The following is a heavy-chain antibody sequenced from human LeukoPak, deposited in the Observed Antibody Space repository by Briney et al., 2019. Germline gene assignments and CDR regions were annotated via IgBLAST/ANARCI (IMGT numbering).Heavy chain of an antibody. CDR2: ISGRGGNT. CDR1: GFTFSSYA. D-gene: IGHD6-13*01. CDR3: AKVSWANYFDY. J-gene: IGHJ4*02. V-gene: IGHV3-23*01. Sequence: GGSLRLSCAASGFTFSSYAMSWVRQAPGKGREWVSGISGRGGNTHYADSVRGRFTISRDNSRNTVYLEMNSLRAEDTAIYYCAKVSWANYFDYWGQGTLVTVSS.